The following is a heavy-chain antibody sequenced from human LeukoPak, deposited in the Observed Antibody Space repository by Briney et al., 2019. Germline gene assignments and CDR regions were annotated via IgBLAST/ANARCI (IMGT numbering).Heavy chain of an antibody. CDR2: ITSDGGST. CDR1: GFTFNTYA. Sequence: GGSLRLSCAASGFTFNTYAMSWVRQTPGKGLEWVSSITSDGGSTYYADSVKGRFTISRDNSKNMLSLQMNGLKAEDTAIYYCAKSIKTFEFGGQGILVTVPS. J-gene: IGHJ4*02. V-gene: IGHV3-23*01. CDR3: AKSIKTFEF.